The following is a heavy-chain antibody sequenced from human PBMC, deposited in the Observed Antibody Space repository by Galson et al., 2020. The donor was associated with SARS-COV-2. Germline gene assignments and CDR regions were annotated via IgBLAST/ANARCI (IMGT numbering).Heavy chain of an antibody. CDR3: AKVEYDSSGYYFDY. D-gene: IGHD3-22*01. V-gene: IGHV3-9*01. CDR2: ISWNSGSI. CDR1: GFTFDDYA. J-gene: IGHJ4*02. Sequence: GGSLRLSCAASGFTFDDYAMHWVRPAPGKGLEWVSGISWNSGSIGYADSVKGRFTISRDNAKNSLYLQMNSLRAEDTALYYCAKVEYDSSGYYFDYWGQGTLVTVSS.